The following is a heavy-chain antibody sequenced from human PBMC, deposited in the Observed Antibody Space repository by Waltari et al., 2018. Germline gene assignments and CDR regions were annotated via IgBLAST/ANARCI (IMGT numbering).Heavy chain of an antibody. CDR3: ARGSGGAQLWFLEGFDY. J-gene: IGHJ4*02. V-gene: IGHV1-2*02. CDR2: INPNSGGT. D-gene: IGHD5-18*01. CDR1: GYTFTGYY. Sequence: QVQLVQSGAEVKKPGASVKVSCKASGYTFTGYYMHWVRQAPGQGLEWMGWINPNSGGTNYAQKFQGRVTMTRDTSISTAYMELSRLRSDDTAVYYCARGSGGAQLWFLEGFDYWGQGTLVTVSS.